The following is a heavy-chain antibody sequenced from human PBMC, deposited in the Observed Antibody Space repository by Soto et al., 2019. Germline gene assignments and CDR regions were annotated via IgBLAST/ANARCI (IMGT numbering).Heavy chain of an antibody. J-gene: IGHJ6*02. V-gene: IGHV1-3*01. CDR2: INAGNGNT. CDR1: GYTFTSYA. CDR3: ASSEGYYSDYYYYGMDV. Sequence: ASVKVSFKASGYTFTSYAMHWVRQAPGQRLERMGWINAGNGNTKYSQKFQGRVTITRDTSASTAYMELSSLRSEDTAVYYCASSEGYYSDYYYYGMDVWGQGTTVTVSS. D-gene: IGHD4-4*01.